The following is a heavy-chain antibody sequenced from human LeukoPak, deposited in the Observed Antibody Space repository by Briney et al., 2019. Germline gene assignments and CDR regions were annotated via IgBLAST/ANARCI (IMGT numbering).Heavy chain of an antibody. J-gene: IGHJ4*02. Sequence: AGSLSLSCAASGFTFSSYAMSWVRQAPGKGLEWVSDISGSGGSTYYADSVKGRFTISRDNSKNTLYLQMNRLRAEDTAVYYWAKELEERGYSYGYPDFDYWGQGTLVTVSS. D-gene: IGHD5-18*01. CDR3: AKELEERGYSYGYPDFDY. V-gene: IGHV3-23*01. CDR1: GFTFSSYA. CDR2: ISGSGGST.